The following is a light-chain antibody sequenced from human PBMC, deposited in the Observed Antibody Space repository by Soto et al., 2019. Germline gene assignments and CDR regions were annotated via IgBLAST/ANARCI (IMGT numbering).Light chain of an antibody. V-gene: IGKV1-6*01. Sequence: AIQVTQYTSSLSASVGDRVTITCRTSQGIRNELSWYQQKPGKAPKFLIFAASNLHSEVPSRFSGSGSGTDFTLTISSLQPEDFATYFCLQDDDYPFTFGGGAKVDIK. J-gene: IGKJ4*01. CDR1: QGIRNE. CDR2: AAS. CDR3: LQDDDYPFT.